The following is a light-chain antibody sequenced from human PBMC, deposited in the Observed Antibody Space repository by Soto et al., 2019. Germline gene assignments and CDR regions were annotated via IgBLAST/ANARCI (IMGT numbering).Light chain of an antibody. Sequence: EIVLTQSPDTLSLSPGERATLSCRASQSISIYLAWYQQKPGQAPRPLIYDASNRATGIPARFRGSGSGTDFTLTISSLEPEDFAVYYCQKRLNWPPITCGQGTRLEIK. V-gene: IGKV3-11*01. CDR2: DAS. J-gene: IGKJ5*01. CDR3: QKRLNWPPIT. CDR1: QSISIY.